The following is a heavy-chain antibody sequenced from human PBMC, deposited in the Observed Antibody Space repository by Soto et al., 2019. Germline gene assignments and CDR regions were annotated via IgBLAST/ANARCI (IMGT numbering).Heavy chain of an antibody. J-gene: IGHJ4*02. CDR3: ARAPYCSGGSCYSEYYFDY. Sequence: GESLKISCKGSGYSFTSYWIGWVRQMPGKGLEWMGIIYPGDSDTRYSPSFQGQVTISADKSISTAYLQWSSLKASDTAMYYCARAPYCSGGSCYSEYYFDYWGQGTLVTVSS. CDR2: IYPGDSDT. CDR1: GYSFTSYW. D-gene: IGHD2-15*01. V-gene: IGHV5-51*01.